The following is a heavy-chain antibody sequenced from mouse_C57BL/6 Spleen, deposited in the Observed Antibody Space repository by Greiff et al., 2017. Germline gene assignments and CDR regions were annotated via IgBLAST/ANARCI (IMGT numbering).Heavy chain of an antibody. CDR1: GFNIKDDY. J-gene: IGHJ4*01. V-gene: IGHV14-4*01. D-gene: IGHD1-1*02. CDR2: IDPENGDT. Sequence: VQLQQSGAELVRPGASVKLSCTASGFNIKDDYMHWVKQRPEQGLEWIGWIDPENGDTEYASKFQGKATITADTSSNTAYLQLSSLTSEDTAVYYCTTDSMVKGGMDYWGQGTSVTVSS. CDR3: TTDSMVKGGMDY.